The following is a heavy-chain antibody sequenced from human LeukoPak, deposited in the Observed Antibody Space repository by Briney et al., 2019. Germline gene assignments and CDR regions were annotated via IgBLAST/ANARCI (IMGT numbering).Heavy chain of an antibody. Sequence: PGRSLRLSCAASGFTFSSCGMHWVRQAPGKGLEWVAVISYDGSYQYSADSVRGRFTISRDNSRNSLYLQMNSLRAEDTAFYYCTKGGFKYFDWSYFDYWGQGTLVTVSS. D-gene: IGHD3-9*01. CDR2: ISYDGSYQ. J-gene: IGHJ4*02. V-gene: IGHV3-30*18. CDR3: TKGGFKYFDWSYFDY. CDR1: GFTFSSCG.